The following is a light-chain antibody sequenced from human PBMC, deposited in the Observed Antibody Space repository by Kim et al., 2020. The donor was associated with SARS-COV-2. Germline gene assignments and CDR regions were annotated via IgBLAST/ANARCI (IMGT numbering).Light chain of an antibody. CDR2: DVN. CDR1: RSDIGGYNY. Sequence: GQSITISCTGTRSDIGGYNYVSWYQQHPGKAPKLMIYDVNNRPSGVSNRFSGSKSGNTASLTISGLQTDDEADYFCASYSTSTTLVFGGGTKVTVL. J-gene: IGLJ3*02. V-gene: IGLV2-14*03. CDR3: ASYSTSTTLV.